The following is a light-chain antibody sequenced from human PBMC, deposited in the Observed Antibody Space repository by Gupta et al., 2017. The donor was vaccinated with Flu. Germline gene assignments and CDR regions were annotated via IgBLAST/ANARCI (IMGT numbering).Light chain of an antibody. V-gene: IGLV2-23*01. CDR3: CSYAGSSTWV. CDR1: SSDLGTYNL. CDR2: EGS. J-gene: IGLJ3*02. Sequence: SALTQPASVSGSPGQSNTISCAGASSDLGTYNLVSWYQHHPGKAHRLIVYEGSRRTTGVCNRFSGSKSGNTASRTISGLQVEDEAVYYCCSYAGSSTWVFGGGTKLTVL.